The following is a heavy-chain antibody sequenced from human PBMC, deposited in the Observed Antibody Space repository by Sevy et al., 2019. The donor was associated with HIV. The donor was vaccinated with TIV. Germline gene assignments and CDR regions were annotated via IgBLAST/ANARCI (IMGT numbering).Heavy chain of an antibody. CDR2: IYYSGST. D-gene: IGHD6-6*01. Sequence: SETLSLTCTVSGGSISSYYWSWIRQPPGKGLEWIGYIYYSGSTNYNPSLKSRVTISVDTSKNQFSLKLSSVTAADTAVYYCARRAARQQWAFDYWGQGTLVTVS. CDR1: GGSISSYY. CDR3: ARRAARQQWAFDY. V-gene: IGHV4-59*01. J-gene: IGHJ4*02.